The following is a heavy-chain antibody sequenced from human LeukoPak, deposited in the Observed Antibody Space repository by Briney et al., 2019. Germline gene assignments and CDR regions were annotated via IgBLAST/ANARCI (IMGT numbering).Heavy chain of an antibody. D-gene: IGHD3-10*01. CDR1: GFTVSSNY. CDR2: IYSGGST. J-gene: IGHJ3*02. Sequence: GGSLRLSCAASGFTVSSNYMSWVRQAPGKGLEWVSVIYSGGSTYYADSVKGRFTISRDNSKNTLYLQMNSLRAEDTAVYYCARVLLWFGDPEGAFDIWGQGTMVTVSS. CDR3: ARVLLWFGDPEGAFDI. V-gene: IGHV3-66*01.